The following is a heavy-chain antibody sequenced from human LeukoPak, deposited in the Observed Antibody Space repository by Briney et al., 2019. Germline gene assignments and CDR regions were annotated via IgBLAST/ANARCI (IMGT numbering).Heavy chain of an antibody. CDR2: ISSSSSYI. CDR3: ARLIAARAFDY. Sequence: GGSLRLSCAASGFTFSSYSMNWVRQAPGKGLEWVSSISSSSSYIYYADSVKGRFTISRDNAKNSLYLQMNSPRAEDTAVYYCARLIAARAFDYWGQGTLVTVSS. CDR1: GFTFSSYS. D-gene: IGHD6-6*01. V-gene: IGHV3-21*01. J-gene: IGHJ4*02.